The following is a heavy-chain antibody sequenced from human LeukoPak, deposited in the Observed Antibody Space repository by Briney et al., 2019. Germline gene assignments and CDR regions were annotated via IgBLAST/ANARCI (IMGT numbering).Heavy chain of an antibody. CDR3: ARAPVATPSEFDY. D-gene: IGHD5-12*01. J-gene: IGHJ4*02. V-gene: IGHV4-31*11. CDR2: ISYGGKA. Sequence: SQTLSLTCAVSGDAISSGGYWWSWIRQHPGKGPEWIGYISYGGKADYNPSLKSRVAISADTPKNQFSLKLSSTTAADTAVYYCARAPVATPSEFDYWGQGTLVTVSS. CDR1: GDAISSGGYW.